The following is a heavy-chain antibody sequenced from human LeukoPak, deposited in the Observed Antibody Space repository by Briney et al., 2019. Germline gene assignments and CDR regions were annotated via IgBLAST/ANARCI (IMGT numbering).Heavy chain of an antibody. CDR1: GGSISSYY. Sequence: SETLSLTCTVSGGSISSYYWSWIRQPAGKGLEWIGRIYTSGSTIYNPSLRSRVTMSVDTSKNQFSLKLSSVTAADTAVYYCARDLLWFGELLTNWFDPWGQGTLVTVSS. V-gene: IGHV4-4*07. CDR2: IYTSGST. D-gene: IGHD3-10*01. J-gene: IGHJ5*02. CDR3: ARDLLWFGELLTNWFDP.